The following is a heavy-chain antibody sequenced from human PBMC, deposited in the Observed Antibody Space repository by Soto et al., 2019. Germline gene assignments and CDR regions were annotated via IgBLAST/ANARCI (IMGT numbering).Heavy chain of an antibody. CDR1: GGSFTSNNW. CDR2: IYRTGST. CDR3: TSRDPGTSVDY. Sequence: PSETLSLTCAVSGGSFTSNNWWTWVRQPPGQGLEWIGEIYRTGSTNYNPSLKSRVTISLDKSENQFSLKVTSLTAADTAVYYCTSRDPGTSVDYWGQGTLVTVSS. V-gene: IGHV4-4*02. D-gene: IGHD1-7*01. J-gene: IGHJ4*02.